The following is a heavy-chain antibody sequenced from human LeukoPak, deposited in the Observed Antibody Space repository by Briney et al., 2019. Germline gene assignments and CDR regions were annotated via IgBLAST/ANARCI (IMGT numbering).Heavy chain of an antibody. CDR3: ARDKKTDYYYSGMDV. CDR1: GFTFNSYN. CDR2: TSSSSSSI. V-gene: IGHV3-21*01. J-gene: IGHJ6*02. Sequence: GGSLRLSCAASGFTFNSYNINWVRQGPGKGLEWVSSTSSSSSSIYYADSVKGRFTISRDNAKNSLYLQMNSLRAEDTAVYFCARDKKTDYYYSGMDVWGQGTTVTVPS.